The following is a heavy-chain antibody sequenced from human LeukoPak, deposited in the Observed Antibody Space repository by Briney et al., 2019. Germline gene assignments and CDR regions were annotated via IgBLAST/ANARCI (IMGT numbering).Heavy chain of an antibody. Sequence: PVGSVKVSCKASGYTFTGYYMHWVRQAPRQGLEWMGWINPNSGGTNYAQKFQGWVTMTRDTSISTAYMELSRLRSDDTAVYYCARRVVVVVPAATYYYYGMDVWGQGTMVTVSS. J-gene: IGHJ6*02. CDR3: ARRVVVVVPAATYYYYGMDV. CDR2: INPNSGGT. D-gene: IGHD2-2*01. CDR1: GYTFTGYY. V-gene: IGHV1-2*04.